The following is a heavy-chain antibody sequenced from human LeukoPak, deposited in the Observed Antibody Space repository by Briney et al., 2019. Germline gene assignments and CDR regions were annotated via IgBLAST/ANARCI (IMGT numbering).Heavy chain of an antibody. J-gene: IGHJ1*01. D-gene: IGHD2-2*01. Sequence: PGRSLRLSCAASGFTFSSYGMHWVRQAPGKGPEWVAVISYDGSDKYYADSVKGRFTISRDNSKNTLYLQMNSLRAEDTAVYYCATYSSRNAREFQSWGQGTLVTVSS. CDR3: ATYSSRNAREFQS. CDR1: GFTFSSYG. V-gene: IGHV3-30*03. CDR2: ISYDGSDK.